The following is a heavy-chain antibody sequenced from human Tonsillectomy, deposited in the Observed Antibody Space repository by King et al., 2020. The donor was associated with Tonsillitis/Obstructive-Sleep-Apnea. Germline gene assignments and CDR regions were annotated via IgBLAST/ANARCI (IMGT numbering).Heavy chain of an antibody. D-gene: IGHD6-19*01. CDR1: GFTFGDYT. CDR3: TRVPYSSGWYPTGFDY. Sequence: QLVESGGGLVQPGRSLRLSCTASGFTFGDYTMNWVRQAPGKGLEWVGFIRSKAYGGTTEYAASVKGRFTISRDDSKSIAYLQMSSLKTEDTAVYSCTRVPYSSGWYPTGFDYWGQGTLVTVSS. V-gene: IGHV3-49*04. CDR2: IRSKAYGGTT. J-gene: IGHJ4*02.